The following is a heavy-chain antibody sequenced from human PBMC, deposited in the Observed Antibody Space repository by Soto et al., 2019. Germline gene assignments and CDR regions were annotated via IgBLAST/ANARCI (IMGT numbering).Heavy chain of an antibody. CDR3: ARLFTMSDAFDI. CDR2: TRNKANSYTT. V-gene: IGHV3-72*01. CDR1: GFTFSDHY. D-gene: IGHD3-22*01. J-gene: IGHJ3*02. Sequence: EVQLVESGGGLVQPGGSLRLSCAASGFTFSDHYMDWVRQAPGKGLEWVGRTRNKANSYTTEYAASVKGRFTISRDDSKNSLYLQMNSLKTEDTAVYYCARLFTMSDAFDIWGQGTMVTVSS.